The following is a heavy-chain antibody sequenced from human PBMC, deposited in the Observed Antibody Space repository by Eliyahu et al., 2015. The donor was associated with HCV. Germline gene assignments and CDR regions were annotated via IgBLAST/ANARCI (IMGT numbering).Heavy chain of an antibody. CDR1: GYTLTELS. CDR3: ATTVAYCGGDCYHGSKYYYYGMDV. Sequence: QVQLVQSGAEVKKPGASVKVSCKVSGYTLTELSMHWVXXAPGKGLEWMGGFDPEDGETIYAQKFQGRVTMTEDTSTDTAYMELSSLRSEDTAVYYCATTVAYCGGDCYHGSKYYYYGMDVWGQGTTVTVSS. J-gene: IGHJ6*02. CDR2: FDPEDGET. V-gene: IGHV1-24*01. D-gene: IGHD2-21*02.